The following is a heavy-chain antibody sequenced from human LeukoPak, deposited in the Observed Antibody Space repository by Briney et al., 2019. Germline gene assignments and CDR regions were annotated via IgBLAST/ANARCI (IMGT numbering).Heavy chain of an antibody. CDR2: IYYSGST. CDR3: ARVYGGARSYYYYYMDV. D-gene: IGHD2-8*01. Sequence: SETLSLTCTVSGGSISSSSYYWGWIRQPPGKGLEWIGYIYYSGSTNYNPSLKSRVTISVDTSKNQFSLKLSSVTAADTAVYYCARVYGGARSYYYYYMDVWGKGTTVTISS. J-gene: IGHJ6*03. V-gene: IGHV4-61*05. CDR1: GGSISSSSYY.